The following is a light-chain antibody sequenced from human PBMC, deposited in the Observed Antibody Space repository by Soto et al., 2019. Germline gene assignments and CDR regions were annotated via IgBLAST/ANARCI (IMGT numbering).Light chain of an antibody. CDR3: QQYNNWPRT. Sequence: EIVMKQSPATLSVSPGERATLCCRASQSVSSNLAWYQQKPGQAPRLLIYGASTRATGIPARFSGSGSGTEFTLTISSPQSEDFAVYYCQQYNNWPRTFGQGTKLEIK. J-gene: IGKJ2*01. CDR2: GAS. CDR1: QSVSSN. V-gene: IGKV3-15*01.